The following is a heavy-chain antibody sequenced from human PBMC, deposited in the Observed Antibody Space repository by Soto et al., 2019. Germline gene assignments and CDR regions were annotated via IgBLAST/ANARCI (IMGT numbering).Heavy chain of an antibody. Sequence: GGSLRLSCAASGFTFSSYGMHWVRQAPGKGLEWVAVIWYDGSNKYYADSVKGRFTISRDNSKNTLYLQMNSLRAEDTAVYYGARPTIAAAGPPDYWGKGTLVTVSS. CDR3: ARPTIAAAGPPDY. V-gene: IGHV3-33*01. J-gene: IGHJ4*02. CDR2: IWYDGSNK. D-gene: IGHD6-13*01. CDR1: GFTFSSYG.